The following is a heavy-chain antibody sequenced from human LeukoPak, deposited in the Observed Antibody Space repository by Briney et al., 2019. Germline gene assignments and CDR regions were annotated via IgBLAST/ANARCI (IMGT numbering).Heavy chain of an antibody. CDR3: AKDRVVLRFLEWLFLFDY. CDR2: INSDGSST. D-gene: IGHD3-3*01. J-gene: IGHJ4*02. Sequence: PGGSLRLSCAASGFTFSSYWMHWVRQAPGKGLVWVSRINSDGSSTSYADSVKGRFTISRDNAKNTLYLQMNSLRAEDTAVYYCAKDRVVLRFLEWLFLFDYWGQGTLVTVSS. CDR1: GFTFSSYW. V-gene: IGHV3-74*01.